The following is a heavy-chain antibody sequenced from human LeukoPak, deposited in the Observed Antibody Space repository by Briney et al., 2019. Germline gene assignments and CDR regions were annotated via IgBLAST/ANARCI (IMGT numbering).Heavy chain of an antibody. Sequence: SETLSLTCTVSGGSISSYYWSWIRQPPGKGLEWIGYIYYSGSTNYNPSLKSRVTISVDTSKNQFSLKLSSVTAADTAVYYCARVSGRDTSFDYWGQGTLVTVSS. V-gene: IGHV4-59*01. CDR3: ARVSGRDTSFDY. J-gene: IGHJ4*02. CDR2: IYYSGST. D-gene: IGHD3-10*01. CDR1: GGSISSYY.